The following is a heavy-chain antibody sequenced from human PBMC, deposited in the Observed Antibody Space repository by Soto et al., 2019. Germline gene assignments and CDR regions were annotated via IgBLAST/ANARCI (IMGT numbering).Heavy chain of an antibody. CDR1: GFTFSSYS. V-gene: IGHV3-48*01. CDR2: ISSSSSTI. Sequence: GGSLRLSCAASGFTFSSYSMNWVRQAPGKGLEWVSYISSSSSTIYYADSVKGRFTISRDNAKNSLYLQMNSLRGEDTAVYYCARDVAPFYYWGQGTLVTVSS. J-gene: IGHJ4*02. D-gene: IGHD2-15*01. CDR3: ARDVAPFYY.